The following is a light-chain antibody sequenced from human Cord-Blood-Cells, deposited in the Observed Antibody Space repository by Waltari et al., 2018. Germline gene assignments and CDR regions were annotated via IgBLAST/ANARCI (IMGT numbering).Light chain of an antibody. V-gene: IGLV2-11*01. CDR3: CSYAGSYTWV. J-gene: IGLJ3*02. CDR1: SSDVGGYNY. CDR2: DVS. Sequence: QSALTHPRSVSGSPGQSVTISRTATSSDVGGYNYVSWYQQHPGKAPKLIIYDVSKRPSGVPDRFSGSKSGNTASLTISGLQAEDEADYYCCSYAGSYTWVFGGGTKLTVL.